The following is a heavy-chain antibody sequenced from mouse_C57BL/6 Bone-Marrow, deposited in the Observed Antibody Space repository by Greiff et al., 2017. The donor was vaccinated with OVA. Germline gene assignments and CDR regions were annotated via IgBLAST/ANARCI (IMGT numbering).Heavy chain of an antibody. CDR2: ISGGGGNT. CDR3: ARFNYYGCWYFDV. J-gene: IGHJ1*03. Sequence: EVKLMESGGGLVKPGGSLKLSCAASGFTFSSYTMSWVRQTPEKRLEWVATISGGGGNTYYPDSVKGRFTISRDNAKNTLYLQMSSLRSEDTALYYCARFNYYGCWYFDVWGTGTTVTVSS. V-gene: IGHV5-9*01. D-gene: IGHD1-2*01. CDR1: GFTFSSYT.